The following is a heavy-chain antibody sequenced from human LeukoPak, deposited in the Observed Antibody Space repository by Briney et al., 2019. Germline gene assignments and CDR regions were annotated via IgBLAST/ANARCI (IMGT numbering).Heavy chain of an antibody. Sequence: PGGSLRLSCAASGFTFTNYAMSWVRQAPGKGLEWVSVIYSGGSTYYADSVKGRFTISRDNSKNTLYLQMNSLRAEDTAVYYCARDQTFWGQGTLVTVSS. CDR2: IYSGGST. CDR1: GFTFTNYA. J-gene: IGHJ4*02. V-gene: IGHV3-66*01. CDR3: ARDQTF.